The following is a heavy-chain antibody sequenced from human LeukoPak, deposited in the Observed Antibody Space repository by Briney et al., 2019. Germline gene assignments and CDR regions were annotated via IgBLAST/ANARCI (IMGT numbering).Heavy chain of an antibody. V-gene: IGHV5-51*01. CDR3: ARWEVPAAKGYFDY. CDR2: IYPGDSDT. J-gene: IGHJ4*02. D-gene: IGHD2-2*01. Sequence: GESLKISCKGAGYSFTSYWIGWVRQMPGKGLEWMGIIYPGDSDTRYSPSFQGQVIISADKSISTAYLQWSSLKASDTAMYYCARWEVPAAKGYFDYWGQGTLVTVSS. CDR1: GYSFTSYW.